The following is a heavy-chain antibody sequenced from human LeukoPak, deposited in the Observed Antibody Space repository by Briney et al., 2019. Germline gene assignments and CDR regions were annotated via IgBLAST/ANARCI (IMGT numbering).Heavy chain of an antibody. V-gene: IGHV4-34*01. CDR2: INHSGST. J-gene: IGHJ4*02. CDR1: GGSFSGYY. Sequence: SETLSLTCAVYGGSFSGYYWSWIRQPPGKGLEWIGEINHSGSTNYNPSLKSRVTISVDTSKNQFSLKLSSVTAADTAVYYCARADYYDFWSGYQSPYFDYWGQGTLVTVSS. CDR3: ARADYYDFWSGYQSPYFDY. D-gene: IGHD3-3*01.